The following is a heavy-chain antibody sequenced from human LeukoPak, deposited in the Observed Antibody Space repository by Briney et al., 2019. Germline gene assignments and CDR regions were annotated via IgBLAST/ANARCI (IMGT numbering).Heavy chain of an antibody. J-gene: IGHJ4*02. D-gene: IGHD5-24*01. V-gene: IGHV3-23*01. CDR3: AKDAIYKNSVWDYFDY. CDR2: TGDDT. CDR1: GFSFSDYA. Sequence: GGSLRLSCAASGFSFSDYAMTWVRQAPGKGLEWVSSTGDDTYYADPVKGRFTISRDDSKDTLFLQMNSLRVEDTAVYYCAKDAIYKNSVWDYFDYLGQGTLVTVSS.